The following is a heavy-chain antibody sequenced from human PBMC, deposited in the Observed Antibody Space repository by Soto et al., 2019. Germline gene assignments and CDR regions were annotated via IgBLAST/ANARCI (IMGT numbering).Heavy chain of an antibody. CDR3: AKDTVPVATPWFDP. Sequence: ASVKVSCKASGYTFTTYAMHWVRQAHGQRLEWMGWINAGNGNTKYSQKFQGRVTITRDNSKNTLYLQMNSLRAEDTAVYYCAKDTVPVATPWFDPWGQGTLVTVSS. CDR2: INAGNGNT. D-gene: IGHD2-2*01. J-gene: IGHJ5*02. V-gene: IGHV1-3*01. CDR1: GYTFTTYA.